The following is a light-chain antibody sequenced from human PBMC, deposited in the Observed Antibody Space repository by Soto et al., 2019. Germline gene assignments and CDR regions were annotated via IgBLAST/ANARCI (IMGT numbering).Light chain of an antibody. V-gene: IGKV3-15*01. CDR1: QSVSSN. Sequence: EIVMTQSPATLSVSPGERATLSCRASQSVSSNLAWYQQKPGQAPRLLVYGASTRATGIPARFSGSGSGTEFPLTISSLQSEDFAVYYCQQYNGGFGQGTQVEIK. CDR3: QQYNGG. CDR2: GAS. J-gene: IGKJ1*01.